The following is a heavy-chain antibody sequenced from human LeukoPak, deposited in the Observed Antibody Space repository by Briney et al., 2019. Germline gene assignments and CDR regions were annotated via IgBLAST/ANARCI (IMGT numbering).Heavy chain of an antibody. V-gene: IGHV5-51*01. D-gene: IGHD6-13*01. J-gene: IGHJ5*02. CDR1: GYSFTSYW. Sequence: ESLKISCKGSGYSFTSYWIGWVRQMPGKGLEWMGIIYPGDSDTRYSPSFQGQVTISADKSISTAYLQWSSLKASNTATYYCARRGSSSWYWFDPWGQGTLVTVSS. CDR2: IYPGDSDT. CDR3: ARRGSSSWYWFDP.